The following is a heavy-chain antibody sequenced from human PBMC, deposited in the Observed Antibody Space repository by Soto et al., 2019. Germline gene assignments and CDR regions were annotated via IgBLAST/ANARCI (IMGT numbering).Heavy chain of an antibody. CDR3: ARGIYCTTSSCYRGKNVLDY. CDR2: IKQDGSEK. J-gene: IGHJ4*02. Sequence: EVQLVESGGGLVQSGGSLRLSCAASGFTFNTYWMSWVRQAPGKGLEWVANIKQDGSEKLYVDSLKGRFTISRDNAGNSLYLQMNSLRADATAVYFGARGIYCTTSSCYRGKNVLDYWGPGALVTVSS. D-gene: IGHD2-2*02. CDR1: GFTFNTYW. V-gene: IGHV3-7*03.